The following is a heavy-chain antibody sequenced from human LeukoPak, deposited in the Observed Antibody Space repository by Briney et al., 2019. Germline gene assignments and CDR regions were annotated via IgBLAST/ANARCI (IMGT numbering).Heavy chain of an antibody. CDR1: GYTLTELY. CDR2: FDPEDGET. Sequence: ASVKVSCMVSGYTLTELYMHWVRQAPGKGLEWMGGFDPEDGETIYAQKFQGRVTMTEDTSTDTAYMELSSLRSEDTAVYYCATGQHFDTRRGRANWFDPWGQGTLVTVSS. D-gene: IGHD3-9*01. CDR3: ATGQHFDTRRGRANWFDP. J-gene: IGHJ5*02. V-gene: IGHV1-24*01.